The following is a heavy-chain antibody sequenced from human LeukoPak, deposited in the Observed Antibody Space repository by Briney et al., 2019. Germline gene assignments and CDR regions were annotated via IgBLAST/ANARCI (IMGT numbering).Heavy chain of an antibody. Sequence: PRGSLRLSCVTSGFTFNTYAMTWVRQAPGKGLEWVSVISASGDATNYADSVKGRFTISRDNSKNTLFLQMNRLRVDDTAVYYCTKDYKADYWGQGTLVTVSS. CDR3: TKDYKADY. CDR1: GFTFNTYA. D-gene: IGHD1-1*01. V-gene: IGHV3-23*01. J-gene: IGHJ4*02. CDR2: ISASGDAT.